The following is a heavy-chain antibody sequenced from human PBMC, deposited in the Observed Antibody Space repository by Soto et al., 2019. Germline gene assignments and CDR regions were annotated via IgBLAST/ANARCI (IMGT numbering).Heavy chain of an antibody. CDR2: ISSSGSII. Sequence: EVQLVESGGGLIQPGGSLRLSCAASGFTFNIYELNWVRQAPGKGPEWVSYISSSGSIIYYADSVKGRFTISRDNAKNSLYLQMNSLRAEDTAVYYCASRHYSYTSPGYWGQGTLVTVSS. J-gene: IGHJ4*02. D-gene: IGHD6-13*01. CDR1: GFTFNIYE. V-gene: IGHV3-48*03. CDR3: ASRHYSYTSPGY.